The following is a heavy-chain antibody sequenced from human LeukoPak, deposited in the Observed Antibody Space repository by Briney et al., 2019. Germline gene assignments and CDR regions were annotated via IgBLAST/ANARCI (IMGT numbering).Heavy chain of an antibody. CDR1: GYTFTGYY. Sequence: ASVNVSCKASGYTFTGYYMHWVRQAPGQGLEWMGWINPNSGGTNYAQKFQGRVTMTRDTSISTAYMELSRLRSDDTAVYYCAREFLLGYCSSTSCYRIPEVQSKFDYWGQGTLVTVSS. D-gene: IGHD2-2*01. J-gene: IGHJ4*02. V-gene: IGHV1-2*02. CDR2: INPNSGGT. CDR3: AREFLLGYCSSTSCYRIPEVQSKFDY.